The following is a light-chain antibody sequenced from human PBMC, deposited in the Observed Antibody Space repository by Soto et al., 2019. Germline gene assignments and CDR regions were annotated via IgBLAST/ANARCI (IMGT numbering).Light chain of an antibody. V-gene: IGKV1-5*03. Sequence: DIQMTQSPSTLSASVGDRVTITCRASQSGDTCLAWYQQKPGKAPHLLIYKASSLETGVPSRFSGSGSVTEFTLTISSLQTDDFATYYCQQFYRYPWTFGQWTKVEIK. J-gene: IGKJ1*01. CDR3: QQFYRYPWT. CDR1: QSGDTC. CDR2: KAS.